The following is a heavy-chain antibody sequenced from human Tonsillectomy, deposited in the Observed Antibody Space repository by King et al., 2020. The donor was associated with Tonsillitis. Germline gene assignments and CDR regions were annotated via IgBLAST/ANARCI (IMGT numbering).Heavy chain of an antibody. CDR3: ARETWQQELVLRDPDY. V-gene: IGHV1-69*06. D-gene: IGHD6-13*01. CDR2: IIPMFGTA. Sequence: VQLVQSGAEVKKPGSSVKVSCKASGGTFGSYGISWVRQAPGQGLEWMGGIIPMFGTANYAQKFQGRVTITADKSTTTAYMELSSLRSDDTAVYYCARETWQQELVLRDPDYWGQGTLVTVSS. CDR1: GGTFGSYG. J-gene: IGHJ4*02.